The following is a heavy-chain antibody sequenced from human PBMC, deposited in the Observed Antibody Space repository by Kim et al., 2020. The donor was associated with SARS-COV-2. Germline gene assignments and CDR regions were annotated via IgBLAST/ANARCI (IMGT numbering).Heavy chain of an antibody. CDR1: GGSISSYY. J-gene: IGHJ6*02. CDR3: AREDSAWFGELTNRNYGMDV. Sequence: SETLSLTCTVSGGSISSYYWSWIRQPPGKGLEWIGYIYYSGSTNYNPSLKSRVTISVDTSKNQFSLKLSSVTAADTAVYYCAREDSAWFGELTNRNYGMDVWGQGTTVTVSS. D-gene: IGHD3-10*01. V-gene: IGHV4-59*01. CDR2: IYYSGST.